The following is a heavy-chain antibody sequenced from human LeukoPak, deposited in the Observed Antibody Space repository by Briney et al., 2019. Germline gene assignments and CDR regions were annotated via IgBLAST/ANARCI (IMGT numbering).Heavy chain of an antibody. J-gene: IGHJ3*02. CDR1: GYTFTTYY. CDR3: ARGGRGEGTGTARVAFHI. CDR2: INPSGGST. D-gene: IGHD1-1*01. V-gene: IGHV1-46*01. Sequence: ASVKVSCKAAGYTFTTYYMHWVRQAPGQGLEWMGTINPSGGSTSYAQKFQGRVTMTRDTSTSTVYMELSSLRSEDTAVYYCARGGRGEGTGTARVAFHIWGQGTMVTVSS.